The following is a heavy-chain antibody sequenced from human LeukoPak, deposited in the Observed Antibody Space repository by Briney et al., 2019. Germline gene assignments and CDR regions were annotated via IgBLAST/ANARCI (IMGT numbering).Heavy chain of an antibody. CDR1: GFTFSSYS. V-gene: IGHV3-21*01. J-gene: IGHJ4*02. CDR2: ISSSSSYI. D-gene: IGHD3-10*01. CDR3: ARSPLWFGELEFDY. Sequence: GGSLRLSCAPSGFTFSSYSMNWVRQAPGKGLEWVSSISSSSSYIYYADSVKGRFTISRDNAKNSLYLQMNSLRAEDTAVYYCARSPLWFGELEFDYWGQGALVTVSS.